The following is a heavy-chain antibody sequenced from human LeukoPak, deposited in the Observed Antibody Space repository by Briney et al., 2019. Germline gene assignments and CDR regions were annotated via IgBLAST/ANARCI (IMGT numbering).Heavy chain of an antibody. CDR3: VKVTFDYGDYAGPFDC. CDR2: VSYGGTNK. CDR1: GFTFSSYA. D-gene: IGHD4-17*01. V-gene: IGHV3-30*18. J-gene: IGHJ4*02. Sequence: GRSLRLSCAASGFTFSSYAMHWVRQAPGKGPEWVAVVSYGGTNKHYADSVKGRFTISRDNSNNMLYLQMDSLRTEDTAVYYCVKVTFDYGDYAGPFDCWGQGTLVTVSS.